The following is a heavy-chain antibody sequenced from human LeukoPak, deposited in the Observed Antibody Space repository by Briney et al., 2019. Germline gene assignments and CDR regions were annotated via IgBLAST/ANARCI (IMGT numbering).Heavy chain of an antibody. V-gene: IGHV3-30-3*01. CDR3: ARGSSRGYYYYGMDV. CDR2: ISYDGSNK. D-gene: IGHD5-24*01. CDR1: GFTFSSYA. J-gene: IGHJ6*02. Sequence: PGRSLRLSCAASGFTFSSYAMHWVRQAPGKGLEWVAVISYDGSNKYYADSVKGRFTISRDNSKNTLYLQMNSLRAEDTAVYYCARGSSRGYYYYGMDVWGQGTTVTVSS.